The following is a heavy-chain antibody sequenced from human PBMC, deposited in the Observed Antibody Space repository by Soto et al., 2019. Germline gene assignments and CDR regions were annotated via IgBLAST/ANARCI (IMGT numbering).Heavy chain of an antibody. D-gene: IGHD2-21*01. V-gene: IGHV3-74*03. J-gene: IGHJ4*02. CDR1: GLTFRSYW. CDR3: VRDMQLWRLDS. CDR2: INTDGSVA. Sequence: DVQLVESGGGLVQPGESLRLSCAASGLTFRSYWMHWVRQAPGKGLVWVSRINTDGSVAMYVDSVKGRFTISRDNAKNTLYLHMSSLRAEDTAVYYCVRDMQLWRLDSWCQGTLVTVSS.